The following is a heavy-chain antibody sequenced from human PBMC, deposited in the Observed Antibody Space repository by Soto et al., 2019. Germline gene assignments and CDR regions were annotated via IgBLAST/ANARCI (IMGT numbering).Heavy chain of an antibody. CDR2: IYPGDSDT. J-gene: IGHJ6*02. D-gene: IGHD3-3*01. CDR3: ASATFGVVLHYCMDI. V-gene: IGHV5-51*01. Sequence: PGESLKISCKGSGYSFTSYWIGWVLQIPGKGLEWMGIIYPGDSDTRYSPSFQGQVTISADKSISTAYLQWSSLKASDTAMYYCASATFGVVLHYCMDIWGQGTMVPISS. CDR1: GYSFTSYW.